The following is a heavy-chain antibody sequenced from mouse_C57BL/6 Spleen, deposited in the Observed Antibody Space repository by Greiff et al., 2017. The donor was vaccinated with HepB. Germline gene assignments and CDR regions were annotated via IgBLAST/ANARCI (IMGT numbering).Heavy chain of an antibody. V-gene: IGHV1-4*01. CDR1: GYTFTSYT. CDR2: INPSSGYT. D-gene: IGHD2-4*01. Sequence: QVQLQQSGAELARPGASVKMSCKASGYTFTSYTMHWVKQRPGQGLEWIGSINPSSGYTKYNQKFKDKATLTADKSSSTAYMQLSSLTSEDSAVYYCAREGDYDALYYAMDYWGQGTSVTVSS. CDR3: AREGDYDALYYAMDY. J-gene: IGHJ4*01.